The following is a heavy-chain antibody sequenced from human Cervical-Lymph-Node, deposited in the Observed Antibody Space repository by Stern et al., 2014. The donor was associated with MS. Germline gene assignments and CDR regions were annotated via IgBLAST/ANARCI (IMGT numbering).Heavy chain of an antibody. CDR2: IKSKTNGETT. CDR3: LGTYLAY. Sequence: QLVQSGGGLVKPGGSLRLSCVASGFTFSDAWMSWVRQAPGKGLEWVGLIKSKTNGETTDYAAPVKGRFSISRDDSKNTVYLQMNSLKTEDTGIYYCLGTYLAYWGQGTLVAVSS. CDR1: GFTFSDAW. J-gene: IGHJ4*02. V-gene: IGHV3-15*01.